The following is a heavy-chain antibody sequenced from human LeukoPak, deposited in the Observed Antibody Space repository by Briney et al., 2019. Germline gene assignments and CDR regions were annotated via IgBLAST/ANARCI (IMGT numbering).Heavy chain of an antibody. V-gene: IGHV1-18*04. Sequence: ASVKVSCKASGYTFTNYHINWVRQAPGQGLEWMGWISASSGNRNYAQKLQGRVTMTTDTSTTTAYMELRNLRSDDTAVYYCARSFQEEAIVRPSDYWGQGTLVTVSS. CDR2: ISASSGNR. CDR1: GYTFTNYH. CDR3: ARSFQEEAIVRPSDY. D-gene: IGHD2-15*01. J-gene: IGHJ4*02.